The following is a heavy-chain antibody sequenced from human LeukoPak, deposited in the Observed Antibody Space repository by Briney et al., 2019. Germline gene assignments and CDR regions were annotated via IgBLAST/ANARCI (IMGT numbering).Heavy chain of an antibody. CDR3: ARLSGYDFWSGYDYYYMDV. CDR2: ICHSGST. V-gene: IGHV4-38-2*02. J-gene: IGHJ6*03. CDR1: GYSISSGYY. D-gene: IGHD3-3*01. Sequence: SETLSLTCTVSGYSISSGYYWGWIRQPPGKGLEWIGSICHSGSTYYNPSLKSRVTISVDTSKNQFSLKLSSVTAADTAVYYCARLSGYDFWSGYDYYYMDVWGKGTTVTASS.